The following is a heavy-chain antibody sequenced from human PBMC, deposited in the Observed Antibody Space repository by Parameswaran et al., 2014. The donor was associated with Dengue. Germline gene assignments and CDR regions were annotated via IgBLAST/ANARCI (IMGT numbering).Heavy chain of an antibody. V-gene: IGHV3-9*01. CDR3: AKASDYYYYYMDV. J-gene: IGHJ6*03. Sequence: WIRQPPGKGLEWVSGISWNSGSIGYADSVKGRFTISRDNAKNSLYLQMNSLRAEDTALYYCAKASDYYYYYMDVWGKGTTVTVSS. CDR2: ISWNSGSI.